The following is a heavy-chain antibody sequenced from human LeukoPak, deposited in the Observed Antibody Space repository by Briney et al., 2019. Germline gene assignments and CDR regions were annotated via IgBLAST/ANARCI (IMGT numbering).Heavy chain of an antibody. CDR3: ARDGTGAGSLPNYYYYIDV. J-gene: IGHJ6*03. Sequence: GASVKVSCKASGGTFISYAISWVRQAPGQGLEWMGGIIPIFGTANYAQKFQGRVTSTAAESTSTAYMALSRLRSDDTAVYYCARDGTGAGSLPNYYYYIDVWGKGTTVTVSS. D-gene: IGHD6-13*01. CDR1: GGTFISYA. V-gene: IGHV1-69*13. CDR2: IIPIFGTA.